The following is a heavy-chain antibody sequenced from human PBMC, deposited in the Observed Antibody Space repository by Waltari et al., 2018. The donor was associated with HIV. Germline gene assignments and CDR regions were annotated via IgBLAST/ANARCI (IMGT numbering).Heavy chain of an antibody. CDR2: IWYDGRKT. V-gene: IGHV3-33*01. Sequence: QVQLVECGGGEVQPGRSLSLSCAASGFTVSPSGIHWLRQAPGKGLEWVAVIWYDGRKTYYTDSVKGRFTISRDNSKNTLYLQMYSLRAEDTAVYYCARDVQGYCGGERCFYGMDVWGQGTTVTVSS. J-gene: IGHJ6*02. CDR1: GFTVSPSG. D-gene: IGHD2-21*01. CDR3: ARDVQGYCGGERCFYGMDV.